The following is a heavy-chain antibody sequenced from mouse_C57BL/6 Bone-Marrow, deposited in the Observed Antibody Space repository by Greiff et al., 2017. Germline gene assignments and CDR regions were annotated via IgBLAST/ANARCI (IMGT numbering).Heavy chain of an antibody. J-gene: IGHJ1*03. CDR1: GYTFTSYW. CDR2: IYPGNSDT. V-gene: IGHV1-5*01. CDR3: TRGAGDRCFDV. Sequence: VQLQQSGTVLARPGASVKMSCKTSGYTFTSYWMHWVKQRPGQGLEWIGAIYPGNSDTSYNQKFKGKAKLTAVTSASTAYMELSSLTNEDSAVYYCTRGAGDRCFDVWGTGTTVTVSS.